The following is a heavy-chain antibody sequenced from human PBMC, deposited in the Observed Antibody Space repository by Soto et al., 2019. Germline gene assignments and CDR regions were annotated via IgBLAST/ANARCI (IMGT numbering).Heavy chain of an antibody. V-gene: IGHV3-30*18. CDR1: GFTFSSYG. CDR3: AKGAGSNYYYGMDV. Sequence: QVQLVESGGGVVQPGRSLRLSCAASGFTFSSYGMHWVRQAPGKGLEWVAVISYDGSNKYYADSVKGRFTISRDNSKNTLYLQMNSLRAEDTAVYYCAKGAGSNYYYGMDVWGQGTTVTVSS. CDR2: ISYDGSNK. J-gene: IGHJ6*02. D-gene: IGHD3-10*01.